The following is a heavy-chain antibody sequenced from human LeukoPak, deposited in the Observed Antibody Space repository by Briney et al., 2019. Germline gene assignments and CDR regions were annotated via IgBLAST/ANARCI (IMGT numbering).Heavy chain of an antibody. D-gene: IGHD1-1*01. V-gene: IGHV5-51*01. J-gene: IGHJ4*02. Sequence: GESPKISCKGSGYSFTTYWIAWVRQMPGKGLEWMGIIYPGDSDTRYSPSFQGQVTISADKSISTVYLQWSSLKASDTAMYYCARDPSTTYSDYWGQGTLVTVSS. CDR3: ARDPSTTYSDY. CDR1: GYSFTTYW. CDR2: IYPGDSDT.